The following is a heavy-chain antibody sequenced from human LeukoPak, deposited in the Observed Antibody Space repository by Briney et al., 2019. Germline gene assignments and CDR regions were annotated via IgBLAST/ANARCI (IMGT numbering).Heavy chain of an antibody. V-gene: IGHV1-69*13. CDR2: IIPIFGTA. CDR3: ARLYGSGSYYNHYFGY. CDR1: GGTFSSYA. D-gene: IGHD3-10*01. Sequence: ASVKVSCKASGGTFSSYAISWVRQAPGQGLEWMGGIIPIFGTANYAQKFQGRVTITADESTSTAYMELSSLRSEDTAVYYCARLYGSGSYYNHYFGYWGQGTLVTVSS. J-gene: IGHJ4*02.